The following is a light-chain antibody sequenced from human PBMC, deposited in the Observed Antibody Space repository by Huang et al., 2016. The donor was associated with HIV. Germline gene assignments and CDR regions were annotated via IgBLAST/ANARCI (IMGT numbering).Light chain of an antibody. CDR1: QSVNTY. V-gene: IGKV3-11*01. Sequence: EIVLTQSPATLSLSPGERATLSCRASQSVNTYLGWYQQKPGIPARFSGSGPGTDFTLTISGLEPEDFAIYYCQQRSSLLTFGGGTKVEIQ. CDR3: QQRSSLLT. J-gene: IGKJ4*01.